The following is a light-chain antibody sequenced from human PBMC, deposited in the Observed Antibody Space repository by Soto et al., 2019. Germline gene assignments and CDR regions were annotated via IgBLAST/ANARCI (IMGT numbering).Light chain of an antibody. CDR1: QSISRQ. CDR3: QQRSNWPPWT. V-gene: IGKV1-5*03. J-gene: IGKJ1*01. Sequence: DIQMTQSPSTLSASVGDRVSITCRASQSISRQLAWYQQKPGKAPNLLIYQASNLETGVPSRFTGSGSGTEFTLTISSLQPEDFAVYYCQQRSNWPPWTFGQGTKVEIK. CDR2: QAS.